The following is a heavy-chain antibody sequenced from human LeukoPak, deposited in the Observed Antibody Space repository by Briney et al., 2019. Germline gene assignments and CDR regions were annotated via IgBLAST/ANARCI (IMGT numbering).Heavy chain of an antibody. CDR3: ARVNAPGMIAWWFDP. CDR1: GFTFSSYG. Sequence: GGSLRLSCAASGFTFSSYGMHWVRQAPGKGLEWVAFIRYDGSNKYYADSVKGRFTISRDNSKNTLYLQMNSLRAEDTAVYYCARVNAPGMIAWWFDPWGQGTLVTVSS. V-gene: IGHV3-30*02. D-gene: IGHD3-22*01. CDR2: IRYDGSNK. J-gene: IGHJ5*02.